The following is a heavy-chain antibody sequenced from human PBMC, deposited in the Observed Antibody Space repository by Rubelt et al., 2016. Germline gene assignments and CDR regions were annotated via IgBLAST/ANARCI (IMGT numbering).Heavy chain of an antibody. D-gene: IGHD3-22*01. CDR2: IYYSGNT. CDR3: ARHSPLYNFDSSATFEY. CDR1: GGSISSSSYY. J-gene: IGHJ4*02. V-gene: IGHV4-39*01. Sequence: QLQLQESGPGLVKPSETLSLTCTVSGGSISSSSYYWGWIRQPPGKGLEWIGSIYYSGNTYYNPSLKGRVTISVDTSKNQFSLNLSAVTAADTAVYYCARHSPLYNFDSSATFEYWGQGTLVTVSS.